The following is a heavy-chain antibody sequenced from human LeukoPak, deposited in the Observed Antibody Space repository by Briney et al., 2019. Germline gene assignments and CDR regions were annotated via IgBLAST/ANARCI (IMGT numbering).Heavy chain of an antibody. CDR3: ARVSSSSVDFDY. CDR1: GGSISSSSYY. Sequence: SETLSLTCTVSGGSISSSSYYWGWIRQPPGKGLEWIGSIYYSGSTYYNPSLKSRVTISVDTSKNQFSLKLSSVTAADTAVYYCARVSSSSVDFDYWGQGTLVTVSS. CDR2: IYYSGST. D-gene: IGHD6-6*01. J-gene: IGHJ4*02. V-gene: IGHV4-39*07.